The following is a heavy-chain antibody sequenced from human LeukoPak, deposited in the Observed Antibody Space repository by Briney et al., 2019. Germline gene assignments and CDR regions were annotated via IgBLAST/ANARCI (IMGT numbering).Heavy chain of an antibody. V-gene: IGHV4-61*01. Sequence: SETLSLTCTVSGGSVSSGSYYWIWIRQPPGKGLEWIGYIYYSGSTNYNPSLKSRVTISVDTSKNQFSLKLSSVAAADTAVYYCARGRYCGGDCYSKWFDPWGQGTLVTVSS. CDR3: ARGRYCGGDCYSKWFDP. CDR1: GGSVSSGSYY. J-gene: IGHJ5*02. CDR2: IYYSGST. D-gene: IGHD2-21*02.